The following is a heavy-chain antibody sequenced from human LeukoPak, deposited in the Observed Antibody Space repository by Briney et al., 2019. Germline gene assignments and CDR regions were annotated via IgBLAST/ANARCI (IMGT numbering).Heavy chain of an antibody. V-gene: IGHV3-21*01. CDR2: ISSSSSYI. Sequence: GGSLRLSCAASGFTFSSYSMTWARQAPGKGLEWVSSISSSSSYIYYADSVKGRFTISRDNAKNSLYLQMNSLRAEDTAVYYCAKTSQTYSSGWYEDYWGQGTLVTVSS. J-gene: IGHJ4*02. D-gene: IGHD6-19*01. CDR1: GFTFSSYS. CDR3: AKTSQTYSSGWYEDY.